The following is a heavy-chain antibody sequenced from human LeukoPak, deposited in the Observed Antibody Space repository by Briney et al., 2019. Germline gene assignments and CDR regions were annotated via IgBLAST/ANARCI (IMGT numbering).Heavy chain of an antibody. CDR3: ARQVRGWEPLGGYYYYYMDV. V-gene: IGHV5-51*01. Sequence: GESLKISCKCSGYSFTSYWIGWVRQMPGKGLEWMGIIYPGDSDTRYSPSFQGQVTISADKSISTAYLQWSSLKASDTAMYYCARQVRGWEPLGGYYYYYMDVWGKGTTVTVSS. CDR1: GYSFTSYW. J-gene: IGHJ6*03. D-gene: IGHD1-26*01. CDR2: IYPGDSDT.